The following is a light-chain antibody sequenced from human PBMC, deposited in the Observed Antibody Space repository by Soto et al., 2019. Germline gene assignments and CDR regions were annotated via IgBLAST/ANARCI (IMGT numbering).Light chain of an antibody. J-gene: IGLJ1*01. CDR2: EVS. V-gene: IGLV2-14*01. CDR3: SSYTSSSLNYV. Sequence: QSALTQPASVSGSPGQSITISCTGTSSDVGGYNYVSWYQQHPGKAPKLMIYEVSNRPSGVSNRFSGSKSGNTASLTISGLQAEDEADYYCSSYTSSSLNYVFGTGTKATVL. CDR1: SSDVGGYNY.